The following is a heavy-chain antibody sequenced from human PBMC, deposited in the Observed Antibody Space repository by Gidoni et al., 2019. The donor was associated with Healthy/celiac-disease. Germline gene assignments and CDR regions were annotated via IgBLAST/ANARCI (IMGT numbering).Heavy chain of an antibody. CDR2: IFSNDEK. CDR1: GFSLSNSRMG. J-gene: IGHJ4*02. D-gene: IGHD6-19*01. CDR3: ARILRYSSGWNYFDY. Sequence: TLRESGPVLVKPTATLALPCTVPGFSLSNSRMGLSWIRQPPGKALECLAHIFSNDEKSYSTSLKSRLTISKDTSKSQVVLNMTNMDPVETATYYCARILRYSSGWNYFDYWGQGTLVTVSS. V-gene: IGHV2-26*01.